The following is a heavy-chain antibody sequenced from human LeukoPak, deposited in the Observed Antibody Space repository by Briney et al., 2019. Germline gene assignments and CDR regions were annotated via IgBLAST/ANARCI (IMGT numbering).Heavy chain of an antibody. J-gene: IGHJ4*02. CDR2: IIPIFGTA. V-gene: IGHV1-69*05. Sequence: GASVKVSCKASGGTFSSYAISWVRQAPGQGLEWMGGIIPIFGTANYAQKFQGRVTITTDESTSTAYMELSSLRSEDTAAYYCATLDYYDTKNDYWGQGTLVTVSS. CDR3: ATLDYYDTKNDY. D-gene: IGHD3-22*01. CDR1: GGTFSSYA.